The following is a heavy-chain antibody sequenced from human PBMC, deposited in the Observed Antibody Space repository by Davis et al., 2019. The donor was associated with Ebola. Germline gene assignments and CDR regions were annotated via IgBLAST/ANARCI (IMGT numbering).Heavy chain of an antibody. V-gene: IGHV3-74*01. J-gene: IGHJ6*03. CDR1: GFTFSSYW. D-gene: IGHD3-3*01. CDR3: ARAPGKKSYDFWSGSRYYYMDV. CDR2: INSDGSST. Sequence: PGGSLRLSCAASGFTFSSYWMHWVRQAPGKGLVWVSRINSDGSSTSYADSVKGRFTISRDNAKNTLYLQMNSLRAEDTAVYYCARAPGKKSYDFWSGSRYYYMDVWGKGTTVTVSS.